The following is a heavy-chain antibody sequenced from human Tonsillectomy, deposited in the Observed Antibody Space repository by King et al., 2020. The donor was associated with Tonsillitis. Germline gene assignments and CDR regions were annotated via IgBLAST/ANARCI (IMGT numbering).Heavy chain of an antibody. D-gene: IGHD3-22*01. CDR3: ARASYYYVSNTYFPRAVLDY. J-gene: IGHJ4*02. CDR1: EYTFTTYP. Sequence: QLVQSGSELKKPGASVKVSCKASEYTFTTYPINWVRQDPGQGLEWMGWINTNTGNPTYAQGFTGRFVFSLDTSVTTTYLQISSLKAEDTAVYYCARASYYYVSNTYFPRAVLDYWGQGTMVTVSS. CDR2: INTNTGNP. V-gene: IGHV7-4-1*02.